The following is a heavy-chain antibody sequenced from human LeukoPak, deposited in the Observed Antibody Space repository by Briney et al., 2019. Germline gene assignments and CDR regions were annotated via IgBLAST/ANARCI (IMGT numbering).Heavy chain of an antibody. CDR2: INHSGST. V-gene: IGHV4-34*01. D-gene: IGHD6-19*01. CDR1: GGSFSGYY. Sequence: SETLSLTCAVYGGSFSGYYWSWLRQPPGKGLEWIGEINHSGSTNYNPSLKSRVTISVDTSKNQFSLKLSSVTAADTAVYYCARGLEGIAVAGMASYYYYYMDVWGKGTTVTVSS. J-gene: IGHJ6*03. CDR3: ARGLEGIAVAGMASYYYYYMDV.